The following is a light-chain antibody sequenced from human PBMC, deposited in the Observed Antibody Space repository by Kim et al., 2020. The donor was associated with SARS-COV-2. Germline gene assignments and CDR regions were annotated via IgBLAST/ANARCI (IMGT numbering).Light chain of an antibody. CDR3: CSYTTSSTFV. CDR1: SSDIGFYNY. Sequence: QSALTQPASVSGSPGQSITISCTGTSSDIGFYNYVSWYQQHPGKAPKLMLYDVNKRPSGVSNRFSGSKSGNTASLTISGLQAEDEADYYCCSYTTSSTFVFGTGTKATVL. V-gene: IGLV2-14*01. J-gene: IGLJ1*01. CDR2: DVN.